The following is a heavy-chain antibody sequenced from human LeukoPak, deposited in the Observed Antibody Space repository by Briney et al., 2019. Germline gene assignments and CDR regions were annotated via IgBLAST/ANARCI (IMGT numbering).Heavy chain of an antibody. CDR1: GVSISSSNSY. Sequence: SETLSLTCTVSGVSISSSNSYWGWIRQPPGKGLEWIGSIYYSGNTNYNPSLKSRVTISVDTSKNQFSLKLSSVTAADTAVYYCARLVGRRSRWYLYYYYMDVWGKGTTVTISS. D-gene: IGHD6-13*01. CDR2: IYYSGNT. V-gene: IGHV4-39*07. J-gene: IGHJ6*03. CDR3: ARLVGRRSRWYLYYYYMDV.